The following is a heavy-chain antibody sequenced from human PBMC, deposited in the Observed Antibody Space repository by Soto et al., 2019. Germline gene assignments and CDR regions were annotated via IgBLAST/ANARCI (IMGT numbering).Heavy chain of an antibody. CDR1: GYSFTSYW. CDR2: IYPGDSDT. J-gene: IGHJ4*02. Sequence: GESLKISCKGSGYSFTSYWIGWVRQMPGKGLEWMGIIYPGDSDTRYSPSFQGQVTISADKSISTAYLQWSSLKASDTAIYYCAMSIASRIVVVPAAFDYWGQGTLVTVSS. CDR3: AMSIASRIVVVPAAFDY. D-gene: IGHD2-2*01. V-gene: IGHV5-51*01.